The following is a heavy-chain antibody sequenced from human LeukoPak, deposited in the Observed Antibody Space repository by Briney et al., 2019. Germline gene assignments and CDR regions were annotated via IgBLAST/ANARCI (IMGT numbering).Heavy chain of an antibody. V-gene: IGHV3-64*01. CDR3: ARDPRGYYYYMDV. Sequence: GGSLRLSCAASGFTFSSYAMHWVRQAPGKGLEYVSAISSNGGSTYYANSVKGRFTISRDNSKNTLYLQMGSLRAEDMALYYCARDPRGYYYYMDVWGKGTTVTISS. CDR1: GFTFSSYA. J-gene: IGHJ6*03. CDR2: ISSNGGST.